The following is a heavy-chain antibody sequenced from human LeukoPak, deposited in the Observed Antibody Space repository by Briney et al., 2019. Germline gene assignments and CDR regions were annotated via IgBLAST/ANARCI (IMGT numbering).Heavy chain of an antibody. D-gene: IGHD1-26*01. CDR2: IRSKAYGGTT. CDR1: GFTFGDYA. CDR3: TARRGGSRLDY. J-gene: IGHJ4*02. V-gene: IGHV3-49*04. Sequence: GGSLRLSCTASGFTFGDYAMSWVRQAPGKGLEWVGFIRSKAYGGTTEYAASVKGRFTISREDSNSVAYVQMNSLKTEDTAEYYCTARRGGSRLDYWGQGTLVTVSS.